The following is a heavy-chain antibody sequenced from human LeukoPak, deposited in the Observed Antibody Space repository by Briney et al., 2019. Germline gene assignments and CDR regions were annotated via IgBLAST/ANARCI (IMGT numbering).Heavy chain of an antibody. V-gene: IGHV4-30-2*01. Sequence: SETLSLTCTVSGGSISSGGYCWSWIRQPPGKGLEWIGYIYHSGSTYYNPSLKSRVTISVDRSKNQFSLKLSSVTAADTAVYYCARATVVTPRDWYFDLWGRGTLVTVSS. CDR3: ARATVVTPRDWYFDL. J-gene: IGHJ2*01. CDR1: GGSISSGGYC. CDR2: IYHSGST. D-gene: IGHD4-23*01.